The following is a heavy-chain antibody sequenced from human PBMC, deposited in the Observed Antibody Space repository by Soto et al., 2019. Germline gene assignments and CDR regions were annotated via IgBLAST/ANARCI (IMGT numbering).Heavy chain of an antibody. D-gene: IGHD3-3*01. CDR2: INPNSGGT. CDR1: GDTFTGYY. Sequence: ASVKVSCKASGDTFTGYYMHWVRQAPGQGVEWRGGINPNSGGTNYAQKFQGWVTMTRDTSISTAYMELSRLRPDDTAVYYCARGPYYYFWPNDLTFLSKSVGMDVWGQGTTVTVSS. CDR3: ARGPYYYFWPNDLTFLSKSVGMDV. V-gene: IGHV1-2*04. J-gene: IGHJ6*02.